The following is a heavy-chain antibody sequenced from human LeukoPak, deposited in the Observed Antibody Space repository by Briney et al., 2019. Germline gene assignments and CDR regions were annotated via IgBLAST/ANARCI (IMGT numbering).Heavy chain of an antibody. V-gene: IGHV3-30*04. CDR3: ARAPGHLYDRTGNLCDY. CDR2: ISYDGSKK. J-gene: IGHJ4*02. Sequence: PGGSLRLSCAASGFTFSGYAMHRVRPVPGKGLEWVVVISYDGSKKYSAHSVKGTFTISRDNIKNTLYLQMNSLRAEDTAVYYCARAPGHLYDRTGNLCDYWGQGTLVTVPS. CDR1: GFTFSGYA. D-gene: IGHD3-22*01.